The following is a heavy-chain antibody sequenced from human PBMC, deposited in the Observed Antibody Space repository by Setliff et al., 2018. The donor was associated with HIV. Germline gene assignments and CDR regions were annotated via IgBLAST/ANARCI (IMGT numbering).Heavy chain of an antibody. V-gene: IGHV1-3*01. CDR2: INAANGKT. Sequence: ASVKISCKASGFTFTTYAVHWVRQAPGQRPEWMGWINAANGKTRYPQRFEARVTITRDTSASTAYMELSSLRSEDTAVYYCARLNRWSIAVAGTHLYYYGMDVWGQGTTVTVSS. D-gene: IGHD6-19*01. CDR1: GFTFTTYA. J-gene: IGHJ6*02. CDR3: ARLNRWSIAVAGTHLYYYGMDV.